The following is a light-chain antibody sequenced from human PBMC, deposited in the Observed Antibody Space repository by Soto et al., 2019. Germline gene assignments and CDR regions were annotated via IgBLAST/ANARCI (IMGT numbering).Light chain of an antibody. J-gene: IGLJ1*01. Sequence: QSVLTQPRSVSGSPGQSVTISCTGTSSDVGGYNYVSWYQQHPGKAPKLMIYDVSKRPSGVSDRFSGSKSGNTASLTISGLQAEDEADYYCCSYAGSYTPDVFGTGTKLTVL. CDR1: SSDVGGYNY. CDR3: CSYAGSYTPDV. CDR2: DVS. V-gene: IGLV2-11*01.